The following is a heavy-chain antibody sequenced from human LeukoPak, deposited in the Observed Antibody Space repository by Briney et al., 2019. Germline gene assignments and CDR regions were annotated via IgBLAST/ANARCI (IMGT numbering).Heavy chain of an antibody. CDR2: IGSSSDTI. V-gene: IGHV3-48*01. J-gene: IGHJ4*02. D-gene: IGHD6-19*01. CDR3: ARDRLVDH. Sequence: PGGSLRLSCVASGFTFSSYSMNWVRQAPGKGLEWVSYIGSSSDTIYYADSVKGRFTISRDNAKNSLYLQMNSLRAEDTAVYYCARDRLVDHWGQGTLVTVSS. CDR1: GFTFSSYS.